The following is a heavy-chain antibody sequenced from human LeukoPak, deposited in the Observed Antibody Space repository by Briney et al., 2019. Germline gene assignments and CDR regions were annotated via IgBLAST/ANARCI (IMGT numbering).Heavy chain of an antibody. J-gene: IGHJ4*02. CDR3: AREAVAGNFPIRY. CDR1: GYTFTGYY. CDR2: INPNSGGT. Sequence: GASVKVSCKASGYTFTGYYMHWVRQAPGQGLEWMGWINPNSGGTNYAQKFQGRVTMTRDTSISTAYMELSRLRSDDTAVYYCAREAVAGNFPIRYWGQGTLVTVPS. D-gene: IGHD6-19*01. V-gene: IGHV1-2*02.